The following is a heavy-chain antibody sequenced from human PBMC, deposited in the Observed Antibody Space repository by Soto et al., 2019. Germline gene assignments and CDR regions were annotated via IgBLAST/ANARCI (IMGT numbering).Heavy chain of an antibody. CDR2: INGGNGNT. CDR1: GYTFTSYA. V-gene: IGHV1-3*01. CDR3: ARDYLVVPHRVIDY. Sequence: ASVKVSCKASGYTFTSYAIQWVRQAPGQRLEWMGWINGGNGNTKYSQKFQGRVTITRDTSASTAYMELRAEDTAVYYCARDYLVVPHRVIDYWGQGTLVTVSS. D-gene: IGHD2-2*01. J-gene: IGHJ4*02.